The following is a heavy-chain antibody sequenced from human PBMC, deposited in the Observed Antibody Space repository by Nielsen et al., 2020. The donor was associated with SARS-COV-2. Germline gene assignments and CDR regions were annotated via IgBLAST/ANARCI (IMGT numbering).Heavy chain of an antibody. CDR3: ARDAPYTKYCSSTSCYPI. V-gene: IGHV4-30-4*02. CDR2: IYYSGST. CDR1: GGSISSGDYY. J-gene: IGHJ3*02. Sequence: SETLSLTCTVSGGSISSGDYYWSWIRQPPGKGLEWIGYIYYSGSTYYNPSLKSRVTISVDTSKNQFSLKLSSVTAADTAVYYCARDAPYTKYCSSTSCYPIWGQGTMVTVSS. D-gene: IGHD2-2*01.